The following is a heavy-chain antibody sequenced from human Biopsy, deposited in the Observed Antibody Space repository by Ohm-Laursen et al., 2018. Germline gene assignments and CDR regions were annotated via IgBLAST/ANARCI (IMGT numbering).Heavy chain of an antibody. D-gene: IGHD6-6*01. CDR2: ISETSSHI. CDR3: ARDSSRRAREGGMDV. CDR1: GFSASSYD. J-gene: IGHJ6*02. Sequence: SLRLSCAASGFSASSYDMNWIRQAPGKGLEWISYISETSSHIYDADSVRGRFTVARDIAKNSLYLQLISLRVEDTAVYYCARDSSRRAREGGMDVWGQGTTVTVSS. V-gene: IGHV3-21*01.